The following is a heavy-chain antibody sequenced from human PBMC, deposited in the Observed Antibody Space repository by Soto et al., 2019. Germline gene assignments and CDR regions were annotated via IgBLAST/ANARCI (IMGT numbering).Heavy chain of an antibody. D-gene: IGHD6-13*01. CDR3: TRGEASVVVPGAVETIAVAGGDFFDY. Sequence: EVQLVESGGGLVKPGGSLRLSCAASGFTFSTYNMNWVRQAPGKGLEWVSSISSSSRFISYADSLKGRFTISRDNAQNSLYRQMNSLRAEDTAVYYCTRGEASVVVPGAVETIAVAGGDFFDYWGQGTLVTVSS. CDR2: ISSSSRFI. V-gene: IGHV3-21*01. CDR1: GFTFSTYN. J-gene: IGHJ4*02.